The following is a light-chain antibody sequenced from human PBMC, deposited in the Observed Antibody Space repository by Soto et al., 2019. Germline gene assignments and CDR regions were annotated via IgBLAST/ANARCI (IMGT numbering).Light chain of an antibody. Sequence: QSALTQPASVSGSPGQSITISCTGTSSDVGGYKYVSWYQQHPGKVPKLIIYEVTNRPSGVSDRFSGSKSGNTASLTISGLQAEDEADYYCSSYTSISLLVFGGGTKLTVL. CDR1: SSDVGGYKY. V-gene: IGLV2-14*01. CDR3: SSYTSISLLV. CDR2: EVT. J-gene: IGLJ2*01.